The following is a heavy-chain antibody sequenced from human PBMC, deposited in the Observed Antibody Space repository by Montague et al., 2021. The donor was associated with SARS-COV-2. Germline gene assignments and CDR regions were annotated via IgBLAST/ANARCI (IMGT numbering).Heavy chain of an antibody. J-gene: IGHJ5*02. V-gene: IGHV4-34*01. CDR2: INHSGST. Sequence: SETLSLTCAVYGGSFSGYYWSWIRQPPGKGLEWIGEINHSGSTNXNPSLKSRVTMSVDTSKNQFSLKLRSVTAADTAVYFCARDGLERQWWMLGWFDPWGQGTLVTVSS. CDR1: GGSFSGYY. D-gene: IGHD1-1*01. CDR3: ARDGLERQWWMLGWFDP.